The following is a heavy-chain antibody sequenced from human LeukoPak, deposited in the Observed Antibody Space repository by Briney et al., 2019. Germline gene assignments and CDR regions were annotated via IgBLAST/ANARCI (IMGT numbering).Heavy chain of an antibody. J-gene: IGHJ6*02. V-gene: IGHV3-23*01. Sequence: GGSLRLSCAASGLTFSSFAMNWVRQAPGKGQEWVSVVSGSGGSTYYADSVKGRFTISRDNSKDTVYLQMNSLRAEDTAVYYCARDSYSSRRWERYYYGMDVWGQGTTVTVSS. CDR3: ARDSYSSRRWERYYYGMDV. CDR1: GLTFSSFA. CDR2: VSGSGGST. D-gene: IGHD1-26*01.